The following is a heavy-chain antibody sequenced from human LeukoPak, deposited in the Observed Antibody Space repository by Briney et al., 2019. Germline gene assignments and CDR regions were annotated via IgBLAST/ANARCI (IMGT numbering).Heavy chain of an antibody. V-gene: IGHV5-51*01. J-gene: IGHJ6*02. CDR2: IYPGDSDT. CDR1: GYSFTSNW. Sequence: GESLKISCKGSGYSFTSNWIAWVRQMPGKGLERMGIIYPGDSDTRYSPSFQGQVTISADKSISTTYLQWSSLKASDTAMYYCAKEGTTVVRRGYGMDVWGQGTSVTVSS. CDR3: AKEGTTVVRRGYGMDV. D-gene: IGHD4-23*01.